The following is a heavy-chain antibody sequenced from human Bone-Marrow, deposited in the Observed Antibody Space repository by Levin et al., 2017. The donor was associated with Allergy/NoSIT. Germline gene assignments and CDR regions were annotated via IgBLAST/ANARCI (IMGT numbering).Heavy chain of an antibody. CDR3: TRGTVYGSGSYYPLINWFDP. V-gene: IGHV3-23*01. CDR2: ISGAAGRT. D-gene: IGHD3-10*01. Sequence: GGSLRLSCTDSRFTFNTYAMSWVRQAPGKGLEWVSAISGAAGRTHYADSVKGRFTISRDNAKNTVYLQMNSLRAEDTAVYYCTRGTVYGSGSYYPLINWFDPWGQGTLVTVSS. CDR1: RFTFNTYA. J-gene: IGHJ5*02.